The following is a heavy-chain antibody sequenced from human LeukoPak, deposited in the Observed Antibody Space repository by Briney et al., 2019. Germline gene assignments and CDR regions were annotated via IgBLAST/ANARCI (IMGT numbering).Heavy chain of an antibody. CDR2: ISSSSSYI. J-gene: IGHJ6*03. CDR3: ARMGEDIVATAYMDV. Sequence: GGSLRLSCAASGFTFSSYSMNWVRQAPGKGLEWVSSISSSSSYIYYADSVKGRFTISRDNAKNSLYLQMNSLRAEDTAVYYCARMGEDIVATAYMDVWGKGTTVTVSS. CDR1: GFTFSSYS. V-gene: IGHV3-21*01. D-gene: IGHD5-12*01.